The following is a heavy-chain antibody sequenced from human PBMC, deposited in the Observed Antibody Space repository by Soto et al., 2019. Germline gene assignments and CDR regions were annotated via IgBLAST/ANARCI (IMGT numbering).Heavy chain of an antibody. V-gene: IGHV3-48*03. Sequence: GGSLRLSCAASGFTFSSYEMNWVRQAPGKGLEWVSYISSSGSTIYYADSVKGRFTISRDNAKNSLYLQMNSLRAEDTAVYYCATEGYYYYGMDVWGQGTTVTVSS. CDR2: ISSSGSTI. J-gene: IGHJ6*02. CDR3: ATEGYYYYGMDV. CDR1: GFTFSSYE.